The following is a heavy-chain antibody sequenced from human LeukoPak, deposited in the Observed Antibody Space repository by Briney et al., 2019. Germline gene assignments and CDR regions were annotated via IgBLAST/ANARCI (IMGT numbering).Heavy chain of an antibody. CDR2: TNPDGSTT. V-gene: IGHV3-74*01. Sequence: GGSLRLSCAASGFTFSTYCIHWVRQAPGEGPVWVSRTNPDGSTTVHADSVRGRFAISRDNARNTLYLQMNSLRADDTPVYYWVRGVVGRDDTWCQGTLVTVPS. CDR1: GFTFSTYC. D-gene: IGHD1-26*01. J-gene: IGHJ5*02. CDR3: VRGVVGRDDT.